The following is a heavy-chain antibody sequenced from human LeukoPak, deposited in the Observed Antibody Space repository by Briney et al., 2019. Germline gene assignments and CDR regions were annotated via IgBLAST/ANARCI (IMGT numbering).Heavy chain of an antibody. CDR1: GGTFSSYA. Sequence: SVKVSCKASGGTFSSYAISWVRQAPGQGLEWMGGIIPIFGTANYAQKFQGRVTITADESTSTAYMELSSLRSEDTAVYYCAIAAITVAGTRYFLHWGQGTLVTVSS. D-gene: IGHD6-19*01. CDR3: AIAAITVAGTRYFLH. CDR2: IIPIFGTA. J-gene: IGHJ1*01. V-gene: IGHV1-69*13.